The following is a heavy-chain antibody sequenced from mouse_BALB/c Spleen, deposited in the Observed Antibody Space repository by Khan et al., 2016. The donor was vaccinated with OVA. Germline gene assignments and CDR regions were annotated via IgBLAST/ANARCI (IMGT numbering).Heavy chain of an antibody. J-gene: IGHJ4*01. V-gene: IGHV2-3*01. D-gene: IGHD2-13*01. CDR3: AKPRDGDPYGMDY. CDR1: GFSLTNYG. CDR2: IMGDGDT. Sequence: VQLQESGPGLVAPSQSLSITCTVSGFSLTNYGVNWVSQPPGKGLEWLGVIMGDGDTNYHSALKSRLSISKDNSQSQVFFKLNSLQTDDTATYYCAKPRDGDPYGMDYWGQGTSVTVSS.